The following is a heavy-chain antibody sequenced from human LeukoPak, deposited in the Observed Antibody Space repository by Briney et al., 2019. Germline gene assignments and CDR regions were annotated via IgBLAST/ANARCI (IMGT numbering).Heavy chain of an antibody. Sequence: GGSLRLSCAVSGFTFSNYNMNWVRQAPGKGLEWVSFISSSSSYIYYADSVKGRFTISRDNAKNSLYLQMNSLRAEDTAVYYCARDSGGYFDRNHFGYWGQGTLVTVSS. J-gene: IGHJ4*02. D-gene: IGHD3-9*01. CDR1: GFTFSNYN. V-gene: IGHV3-21*01. CDR2: ISSSSSYI. CDR3: ARDSGGYFDRNHFGY.